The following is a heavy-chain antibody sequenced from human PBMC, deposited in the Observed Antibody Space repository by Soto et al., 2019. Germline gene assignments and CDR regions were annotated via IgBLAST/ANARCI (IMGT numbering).Heavy chain of an antibody. Sequence: QLQLQESGPGLVKPSETLSLTCTLSGGAITSSSYYWDWIRQPPGKGLEWIGSIHSSGSTFFNPSLKGRTTISVVSAKNEFSLRLSSVTAADTAVYYCATKSYSISSRLHLQRFYYMDVWGKGTTVTVSS. D-gene: IGHD6-6*01. CDR3: ATKSYSISSRLHLQRFYYMDV. J-gene: IGHJ6*03. CDR1: GGAITSSSYY. V-gene: IGHV4-39*01. CDR2: IHSSGST.